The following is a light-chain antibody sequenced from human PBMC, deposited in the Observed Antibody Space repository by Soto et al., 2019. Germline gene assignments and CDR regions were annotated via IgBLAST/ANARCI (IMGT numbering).Light chain of an antibody. CDR3: ISYASINTYV. J-gene: IGLJ1*01. V-gene: IGLV2-14*01. CDR1: SSDVGGYDY. CDR2: DVT. Sequence: QSALTQPASVSGSPGQSITISCTGSSSDVGGYDYVSWYQQHPGKAPKLMIYDVTNRPSGVSNRFSGSKSGNTASLTISGLQTEDEADYYCISYASINTYVFGTRTKDTVL.